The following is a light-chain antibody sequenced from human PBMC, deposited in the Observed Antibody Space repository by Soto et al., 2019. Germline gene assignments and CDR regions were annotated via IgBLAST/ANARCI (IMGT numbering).Light chain of an antibody. CDR1: QSVGSY. J-gene: IGKJ2*01. CDR3: QQRGKWART. CDR2: GAS. V-gene: IGKV3-11*01. Sequence: EIVLTQSPATLSLSPGERATLSCRASQSVGSYLAWYQHKPGQAPRLLIYGASNRATDIPGRFSGRGSGTDFSLTISSLVCGDSAVYYCQQRGKWARTFRQATKLEIK.